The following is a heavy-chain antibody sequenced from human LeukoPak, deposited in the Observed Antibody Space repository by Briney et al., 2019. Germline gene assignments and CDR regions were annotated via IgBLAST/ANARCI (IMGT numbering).Heavy chain of an antibody. J-gene: IGHJ4*02. CDR2: ISYGGSNK. CDR3: ARDPRSRSYDILTGYSH. Sequence: QPGRSLRLSCAASGFTFSSYGMHWVRQAPGKGLEWVAVISYGGSNKYYADSVKGRFTISRDNSKNTLYLQMNSLRAEDTAVYYCARDPRSRSYDILTGYSHWGQGTLVTVSS. V-gene: IGHV3-30*03. CDR1: GFTFSSYG. D-gene: IGHD3-9*01.